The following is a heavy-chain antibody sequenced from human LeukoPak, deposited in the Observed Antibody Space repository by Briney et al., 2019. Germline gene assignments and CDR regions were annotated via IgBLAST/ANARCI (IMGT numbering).Heavy chain of an antibody. J-gene: IGHJ4*02. CDR1: GFTFSNYW. Sequence: GGSLRLSCEASGFTFSNYWMHWVRQAQGKGLMWVSQISTDGSQTFYADSVKGRFTISRDNAKNTLFLQMDSLRPEDTAVYYCVRSLRSADFWGQGTLVTVSS. V-gene: IGHV3-74*01. CDR3: VRSLRSADF. CDR2: ISTDGSQT.